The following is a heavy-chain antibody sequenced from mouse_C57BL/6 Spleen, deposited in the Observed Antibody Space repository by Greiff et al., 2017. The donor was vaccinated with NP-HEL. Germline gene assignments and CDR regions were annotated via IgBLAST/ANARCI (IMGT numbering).Heavy chain of an antibody. CDR1: GFTFSSYA. D-gene: IGHD2-2*01. Sequence: EVKLVESGGGLVKPGGSLKLSCAASGFTFSSYAMSWVRQTPEKRLEWVATISDGGSYTYYPDTVKGRFTISSDNAKNNLYLQMSHLKSEDTAMYYCARGYYGYDDGVPWFAYWGQGTLVTVSA. CDR3: ARGYYGYDDGVPWFAY. J-gene: IGHJ3*01. CDR2: ISDGGSYT. V-gene: IGHV5-4*03.